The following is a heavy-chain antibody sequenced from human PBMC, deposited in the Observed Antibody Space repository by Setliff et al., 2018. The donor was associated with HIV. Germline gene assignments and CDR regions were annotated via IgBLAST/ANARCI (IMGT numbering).Heavy chain of an antibody. D-gene: IGHD3-10*01. CDR2: IYYSGST. J-gene: IGHJ6*03. CDR1: GGSISSYY. CDR3: ARQITMVRGVYQPYYYYYMDV. V-gene: IGHV4-59*08. Sequence: PSETLSLTCTVSGGSISSYYWSWIRQPPGKGLEWIGYIYYSGSTNYNPSLKSRVTISVDTSKNQFSLKLSSLTAADTAVYYCARQITMVRGVYQPYYYYYMDVWGKGTTVTVSS.